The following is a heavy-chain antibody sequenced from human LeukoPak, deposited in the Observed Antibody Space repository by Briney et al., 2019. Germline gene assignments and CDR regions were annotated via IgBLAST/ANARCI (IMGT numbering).Heavy chain of an antibody. D-gene: IGHD3-10*01. CDR3: ARGRGSLPTYYNYYYYMDV. J-gene: IGHJ6*03. CDR1: GGSISSGNYY. CDR2: ISTGGTL. V-gene: IGHV4-61*02. Sequence: NSSETLSLTCIVSGGSISSGNYYWSWVRQTAGKGLQWIGRISTGGTLNYSPALESRVAISVDTSKNEFSLRLTSVTAADTALYYCARGRGSLPTYYNYYYYMDVWGKGTTVTVSS.